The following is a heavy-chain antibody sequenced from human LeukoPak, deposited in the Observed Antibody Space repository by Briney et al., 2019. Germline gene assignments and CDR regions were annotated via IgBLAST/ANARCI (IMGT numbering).Heavy chain of an antibody. Sequence: GGSLRLSCAASGFTFSSSAMNWVRQAPGKGLEWVSSINQISSHIYYAESVRGRFSISRDNAKNSVYLQMNSLRAEDTAIYYCARDATQYLRYGYFDYWGPGILGTVSS. V-gene: IGHV3-21*01. D-gene: IGHD3-9*01. CDR3: ARDATQYLRYGYFDY. J-gene: IGHJ4*02. CDR2: INQISSHI. CDR1: GFTFSSSA.